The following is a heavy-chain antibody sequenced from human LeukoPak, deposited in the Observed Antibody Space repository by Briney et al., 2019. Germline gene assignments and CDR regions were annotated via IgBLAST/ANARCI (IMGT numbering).Heavy chain of an antibody. J-gene: IGHJ4*02. Sequence: ASVKVSCKASGYTFTSYDINWVRQATGQGLEWMGWMNPNSGNTGYAQKFQGRVTMTRNTSISTAYMELSSLRSEDTAVYYCARGAIIETGGPADYWGQGTLVTVSS. CDR3: ARGAIIETGGPADY. CDR2: MNPNSGNT. CDR1: GYTFTSYD. V-gene: IGHV1-8*01. D-gene: IGHD7-27*01.